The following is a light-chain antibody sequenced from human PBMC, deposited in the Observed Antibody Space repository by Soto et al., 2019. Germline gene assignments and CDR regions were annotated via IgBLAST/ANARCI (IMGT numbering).Light chain of an antibody. Sequence: VKSRPQCWHAVSLGEVGSVNCKASESILDSSNNRDYLTWYQKKPGQPPKXXIYWASTREFGVPDRFSGRAARTDCTLSISSLQAGDVEVDDCQQDYTSTRTFGVGTKVDIK. CDR2: WAS. J-gene: IGKJ4*01. V-gene: IGKV4-1*01. CDR1: ESILDSSNNRDY. CDR3: QQDYTSTRT.